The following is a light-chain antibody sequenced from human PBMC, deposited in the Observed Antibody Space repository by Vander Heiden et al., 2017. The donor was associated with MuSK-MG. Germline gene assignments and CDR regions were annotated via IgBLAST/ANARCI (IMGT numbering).Light chain of an antibody. CDR3: QQCYNGPPIS. V-gene: IGKV3D-15*01. Sequence: EIVMTQSPATLSVSPGERATLSCRASQSIGTNLAWYQQKPGQAPRLLIFGASTRATGIPARFSGSGSGTEFTLTISSLQSEDFAVYYCQQCYNGPPISFGQGTRLEMK. CDR2: GAS. CDR1: QSIGTN. J-gene: IGKJ5*01.